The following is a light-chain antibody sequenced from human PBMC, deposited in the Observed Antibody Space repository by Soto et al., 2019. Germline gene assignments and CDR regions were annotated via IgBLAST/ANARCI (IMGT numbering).Light chain of an antibody. CDR3: QQYNSYPGRT. CDR2: KAS. CDR1: QTISSW. J-gene: IGKJ1*01. Sequence: QMTQSPSTLSGSVGDRVTITCRARQTISSWLAWYQQKPGKAPKLLIYKASSLESGVPSRFSGSGSGTEFTLTISSLQPDDFATYYCQQYNSYPGRTFGQGTKVDIK. V-gene: IGKV1-5*03.